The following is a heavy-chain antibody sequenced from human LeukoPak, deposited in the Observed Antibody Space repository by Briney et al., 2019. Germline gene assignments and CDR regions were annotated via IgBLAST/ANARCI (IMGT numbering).Heavy chain of an antibody. J-gene: IGHJ3*02. D-gene: IGHD3-22*01. CDR3: ARGPYSYDSSGAFDI. CDR1: GDSISSSSYY. V-gene: IGHV4-39*07. CDR2: ISSSGST. Sequence: SETLSLTCTVSGDSISSSSYYWGWIRQPPGKGLEWIGRISSSGSTNYNPSLKSRVTISVDTSKNQFSLKLSSVTAADTAVYFCARGPYSYDSSGAFDIWGQGTMVTVSS.